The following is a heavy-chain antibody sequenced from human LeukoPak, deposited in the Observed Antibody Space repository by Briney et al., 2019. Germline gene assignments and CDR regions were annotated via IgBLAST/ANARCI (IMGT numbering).Heavy chain of an antibody. J-gene: IGHJ3*02. Sequence: ASVKVSCKASGYTFTSYYMHWVRQAPGQGLEWIGIINPSGGSTSYAQKFQGRVTMTRDTSTSTVYMELSSLRSEDTAVYYCARGYCSSTSCSRFAFDIWGQGTMVTVSS. V-gene: IGHV1-46*01. CDR2: INPSGGST. CDR1: GYTFTSYY. D-gene: IGHD2-2*01. CDR3: ARGYCSSTSCSRFAFDI.